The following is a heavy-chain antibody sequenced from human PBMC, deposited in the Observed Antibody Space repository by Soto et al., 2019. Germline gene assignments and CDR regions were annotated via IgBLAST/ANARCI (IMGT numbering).Heavy chain of an antibody. Sequence: ASVKVSCKASGFTFFTSAVQWVRQARGQRLEWIGWIVVGSGNTNYAQKFEERVTITRDMSTNTAYMELTSLRSEDTAVYYCAADPYCGGDCYFDYWGQGIMVTVSS. J-gene: IGHJ4*02. CDR1: GFTFFTSA. D-gene: IGHD2-21*02. V-gene: IGHV1-58*01. CDR2: IVVGSGNT. CDR3: AADPYCGGDCYFDY.